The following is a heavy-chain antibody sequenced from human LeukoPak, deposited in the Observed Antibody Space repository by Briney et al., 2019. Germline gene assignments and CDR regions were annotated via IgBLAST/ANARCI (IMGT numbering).Heavy chain of an antibody. CDR1: GFTVSSNY. Sequence: GGSLRLSCAASGFTVSSNYMSWVRQAPGKGLEWVSVIYSGGSTYYADSVKGRFTISRDNSKNTLYLQMNSLRAEDTAVYYCARAGAARPRTPDYWGQGTLVTVSS. CDR3: ARAGAARPRTPDY. V-gene: IGHV3-53*01. CDR2: IYSGGST. J-gene: IGHJ4*02. D-gene: IGHD6-6*01.